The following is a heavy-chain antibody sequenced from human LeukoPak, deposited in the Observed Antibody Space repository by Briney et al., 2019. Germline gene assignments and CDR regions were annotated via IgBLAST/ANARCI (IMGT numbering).Heavy chain of an antibody. CDR3: ARSLGTYWGKDFLNWFDP. CDR2: INPNSGGT. D-gene: IGHD3-16*01. CDR1: GYTFTSYY. Sequence: ASVKVSCKASGYTFTSYYLHWVRQAPGQALEWMGRINPNSGGTNYAQKFQGRVTMTRDTSIRTTYMELSRLRSDDTAVYYCARSLGTYWGKDFLNWFDPWGQGTLVTVSS. J-gene: IGHJ5*02. V-gene: IGHV1-2*06.